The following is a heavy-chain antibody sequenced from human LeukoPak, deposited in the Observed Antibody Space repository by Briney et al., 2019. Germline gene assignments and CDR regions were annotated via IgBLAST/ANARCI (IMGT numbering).Heavy chain of an antibody. J-gene: IGHJ4*02. V-gene: IGHV3-74*01. CDR3: GVLTLTPG. CDR1: GFNLGTYW. Sequence: GGSLRLSCAASGFNLGTYWMHWVRQAPGKGLVWVSRISYDGSNANYADFVKGRFTISRENAKNTLYLQMNSLRAEDTAVYYCGVLTLTPGWGQGTLVSVSS. D-gene: IGHD2-8*01. CDR2: ISYDGSNA.